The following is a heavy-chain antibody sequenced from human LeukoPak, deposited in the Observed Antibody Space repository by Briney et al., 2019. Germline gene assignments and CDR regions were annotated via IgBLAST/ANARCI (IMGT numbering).Heavy chain of an antibody. J-gene: IGHJ4*02. CDR3: ASMFDCSSTSCYRGVDY. CDR1: GYTFTGYY. D-gene: IGHD2-2*02. Sequence: ASVKASCKASGYTFTGYYMHWVRQAPGQGLEWMGWINPNSGGTNYAQKFQGRVTMTRDTSISTAYMELSRLRSDDTAVYYCASMFDCSSTSCYRGVDYWGQGTLVTVSS. CDR2: INPNSGGT. V-gene: IGHV1-2*02.